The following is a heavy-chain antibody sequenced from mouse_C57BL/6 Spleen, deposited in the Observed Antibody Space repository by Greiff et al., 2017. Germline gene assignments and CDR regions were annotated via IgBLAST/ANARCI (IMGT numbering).Heavy chain of an antibody. CDR1: GYTFTSYG. Sequence: VKLQQSGAELARPGASVKLSCKASGYTFTSYGISWVKQRTGQGLEWIGEIYPRSGNTYYNEKFKGKATLTADKSSSTAYMELRSLTSEDSAVYFCASMVTSDYWGQGTTLTVSS. J-gene: IGHJ2*01. D-gene: IGHD2-2*01. CDR3: ASMVTSDY. V-gene: IGHV1-81*01. CDR2: IYPRSGNT.